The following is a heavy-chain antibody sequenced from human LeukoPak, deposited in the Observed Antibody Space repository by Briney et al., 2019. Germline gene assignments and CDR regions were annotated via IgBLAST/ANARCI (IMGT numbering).Heavy chain of an antibody. J-gene: IGHJ5*02. V-gene: IGHV1-18*04. Sequence: ASVKVSCKASGYTFTSYGISWVRQAPGQGLEWMGWVSAYNGNTNYAQKLQGRVTVTTDTSTSTAYMELRSLRSDDTAVYYCARVPMVRGVIRDNWFDPWGQGTLATASS. D-gene: IGHD3-10*01. CDR1: GYTFTSYG. CDR3: ARVPMVRGVIRDNWFDP. CDR2: VSAYNGNT.